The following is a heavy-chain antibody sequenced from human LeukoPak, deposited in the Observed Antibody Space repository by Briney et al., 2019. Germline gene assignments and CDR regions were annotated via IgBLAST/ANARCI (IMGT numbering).Heavy chain of an antibody. CDR1: GYTFTSYG. CDR3: ARTLSDIRDGYNYWFDP. V-gene: IGHV1-18*01. CDR2: ISAYNGNT. Sequence: ASVKVSCKASGYTFTSYGISWVRQARGQGLEWMGWISAYNGNTNYAQKLQGRVTMTTDTSTSTAYMELRSLRSDDTAVYYCARTLSDIRDGYNYWFDPWGQGTLVTVSS. D-gene: IGHD5-24*01. J-gene: IGHJ5*02.